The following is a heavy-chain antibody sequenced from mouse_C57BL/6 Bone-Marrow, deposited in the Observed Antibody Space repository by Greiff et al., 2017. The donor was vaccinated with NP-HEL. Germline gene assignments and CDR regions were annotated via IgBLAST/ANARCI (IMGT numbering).Heavy chain of an antibody. D-gene: IGHD1-1*01. CDR1: GSTFTDYY. V-gene: IGHV1-26*01. J-gene: IGHJ1*03. CDR3: ARGYYYGSSLWYFDV. Sequence: VQLQQSGPELVQPGASVKISCKASGSTFTDYYMNWVQQSHGKSLEWIVDINPNNGGTSYNHKFKGKATLTVDKSSSKAYMELRSLKSEDSAVYDCARGYYYGSSLWYFDVWGTGTTVTVSS. CDR2: INPNNGGT.